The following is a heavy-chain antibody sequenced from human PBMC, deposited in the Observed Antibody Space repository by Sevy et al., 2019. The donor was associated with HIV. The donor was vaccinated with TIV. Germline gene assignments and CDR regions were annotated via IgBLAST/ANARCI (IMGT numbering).Heavy chain of an antibody. D-gene: IGHD2-8*01. CDR2: IKSKREGGTT. CDR1: GFTFSNAW. V-gene: IGHV3-15*01. CDR3: TNNQGYCIDGVCREYFDS. Sequence: GGSLRLSCGASGFTFSNAWMTWVRQAPGKGLEWVGRIKSKREGGTTDYAAPVKGRVTIPRDESKNTLYQQMTSLKSDDTAEYYWTNNQGYCIDGVCREYFDSWGKGTLVTVSS. J-gene: IGHJ4*02.